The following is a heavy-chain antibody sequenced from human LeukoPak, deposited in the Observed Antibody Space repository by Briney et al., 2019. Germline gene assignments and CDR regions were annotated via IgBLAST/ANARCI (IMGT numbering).Heavy chain of an antibody. Sequence: KTSETLSLTCAVSGGSISSSNWWSWVRQPPGKGLEWIGEIYHSGSTNYNPSLKSRVTISVDKSKNQFSLKLSSVTAADTAVYYCARRIMITFGGVIVKASKYWYFDLWGRGTLVTVSS. V-gene: IGHV4-4*02. J-gene: IGHJ2*01. CDR3: ARRIMITFGGVIVKASKYWYFDL. CDR2: IYHSGST. D-gene: IGHD3-16*02. CDR1: GGSISSSNW.